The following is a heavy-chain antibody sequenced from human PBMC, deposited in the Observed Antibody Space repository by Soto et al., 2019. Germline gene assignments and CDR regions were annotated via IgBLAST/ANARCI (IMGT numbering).Heavy chain of an antibody. CDR3: ARIPIDFWSGYYRVDYFDY. CDR1: GGSFSGYY. D-gene: IGHD3-3*01. CDR2: INHSGST. V-gene: IGHV4-34*01. J-gene: IGHJ4*02. Sequence: SETLSLTCAVYGGSFSGYYWSWTRQPPGKGLEWIGEINHSGSTNYNPSLKSRVTISVDTSKNQFSLKLSSVTAADTAVYYCARIPIDFWSGYYRVDYFDYWGQGTLVTVSS.